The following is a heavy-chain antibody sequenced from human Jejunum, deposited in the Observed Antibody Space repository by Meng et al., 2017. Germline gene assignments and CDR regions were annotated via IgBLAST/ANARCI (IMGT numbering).Heavy chain of an antibody. D-gene: IGHD3-10*01. V-gene: IGHV3-74*01. CDR1: GFSFSSSW. Sequence: LGESGGFLVQPGWSLLLAIAASGFSFSSSWMHWVRQTPGKGLVWVSRINPDGRTTNYADSVVGRFTISRDNAKNTLYLQMNSLSVEDTAVYYCTRAGNYRHDYWGQGTLVTVPQ. CDR2: INPDGRTT. CDR3: TRAGNYRHDY. J-gene: IGHJ4*02.